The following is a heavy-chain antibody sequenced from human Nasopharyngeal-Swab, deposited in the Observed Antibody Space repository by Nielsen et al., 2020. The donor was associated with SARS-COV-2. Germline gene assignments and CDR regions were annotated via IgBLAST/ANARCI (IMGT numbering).Heavy chain of an antibody. CDR3: ARLVRGSTINYFDF. J-gene: IGHJ4*02. D-gene: IGHD3-10*01. Sequence: ASVKVSCKASGYTYNTYGITWVRQAPGQGLEWMGGISAYNGNTDYAQKFQDRFTMTTDTSTSTAYMELKSLRSDDTAVYYCARLVRGSTINYFDFWGQGTLVTVSS. V-gene: IGHV1-18*04. CDR2: ISAYNGNT. CDR1: GYTYNTYG.